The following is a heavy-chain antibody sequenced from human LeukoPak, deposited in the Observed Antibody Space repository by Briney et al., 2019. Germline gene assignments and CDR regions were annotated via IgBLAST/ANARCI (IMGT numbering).Heavy chain of an antibody. CDR2: INQDGSEK. J-gene: IGHJ4*02. Sequence: GGSLRLSCAASGFTFTTYWMSWVRQAPGKGLEWVANINQDGSEKYFVDSVKGRFTISRDNAKNSLYLQMNSLRVEDTAVYYCARVAKYYYGSETYYFFEHWGQGTPVTASS. CDR3: ARVAKYYYGSETYYFFEH. D-gene: IGHD3-10*01. CDR1: GFTFTTYW. V-gene: IGHV3-7*01.